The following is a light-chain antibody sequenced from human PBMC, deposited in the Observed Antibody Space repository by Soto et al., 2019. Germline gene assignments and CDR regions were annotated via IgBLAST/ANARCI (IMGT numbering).Light chain of an antibody. CDR1: QGISNY. J-gene: IGKJ5*01. Sequence: DIQMTQSPSSLSASVGDRVTITCRASQGISNYLAWYQQKPGKVPKILIYAASTLQLGVPSRFSGSGSGTDFTLTILNLQPVDTAVYYCQQYMPRPTFGQGTRLEIK. CDR3: QQYMPRPT. V-gene: IGKV1-27*01. CDR2: AAS.